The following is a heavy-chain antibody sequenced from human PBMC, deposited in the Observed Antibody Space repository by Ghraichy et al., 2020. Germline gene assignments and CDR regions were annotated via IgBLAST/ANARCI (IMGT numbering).Heavy chain of an antibody. CDR1: GLNFDDYA. D-gene: IGHD6-6*01. V-gene: IGHV3-9*01. CDR3: AKGGGSSSSSNFDY. Sequence: LRLSCAVSGLNFDDYAMYWVRQAPGKGLEWVSGITWNSGSIGYADSVKGRFTISRDNAKNSLYLQMNSLRAEDTALYYCAKGGGSSSSSNFDYWGQGTLVTVSS. J-gene: IGHJ4*02. CDR2: ITWNSGSI.